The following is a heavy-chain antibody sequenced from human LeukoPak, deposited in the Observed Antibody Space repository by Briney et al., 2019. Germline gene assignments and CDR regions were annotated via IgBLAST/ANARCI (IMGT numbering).Heavy chain of an antibody. J-gene: IGHJ4*02. CDR3: ARDHVWGSYRLDY. CDR2: ISYDGSNK. D-gene: IGHD3-16*02. CDR1: GFTFGSYA. V-gene: IGHV3-30-3*01. Sequence: TGGSLRLSCAASGFTFGSYAMHWVRQAPGKGLEWVAVISYDGSNKYYADSVKGRFTISRDNSKNTLYLQMNSLRAEDTAVYYCARDHVWGSYRLDYWGQGTLVTVSS.